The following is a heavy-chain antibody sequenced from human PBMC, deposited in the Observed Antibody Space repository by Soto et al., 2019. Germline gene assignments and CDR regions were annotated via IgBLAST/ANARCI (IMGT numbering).Heavy chain of an antibody. Sequence: ASVKVSCKASGYTFTSYGISWVRQAPGQGLEWMGWISAYNGNTNYAQKLQGRVTMTTDTSTSTAYMELRSLRSDDTAVYYCAREEVVNCGGDFYTSRFFDYWGQGTLVTVSS. V-gene: IGHV1-18*01. CDR2: ISAYNGNT. CDR1: GYTFTSYG. D-gene: IGHD2-21*01. J-gene: IGHJ4*02. CDR3: AREEVVNCGGDFYTSRFFDY.